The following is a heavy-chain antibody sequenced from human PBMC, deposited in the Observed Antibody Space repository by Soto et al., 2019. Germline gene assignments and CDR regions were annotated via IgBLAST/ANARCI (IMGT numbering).Heavy chain of an antibody. Sequence: PGESLKISCKGSGYSFTSYWIGWVRQMPGKGLEWMGIIYPGDSDTRYSPSFQGQVTISADKSISTAYLQWSSLKASDTAFYYCAKTYYDILTGYYNGIDYWGQGTLVTVSS. J-gene: IGHJ4*02. CDR1: GYSFTSYW. D-gene: IGHD3-9*01. V-gene: IGHV5-51*01. CDR3: AKTYYDILTGYYNGIDY. CDR2: IYPGDSDT.